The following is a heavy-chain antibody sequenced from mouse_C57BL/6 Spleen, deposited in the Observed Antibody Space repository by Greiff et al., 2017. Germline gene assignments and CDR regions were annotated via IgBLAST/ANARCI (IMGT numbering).Heavy chain of an antibody. CDR2: ISSGGSYT. D-gene: IGHD2-5*01. CDR1: GFTFSSYG. V-gene: IGHV5-6*01. Sequence: EVHLVESGGDLVKPGGSLKLSCAASGFTFSSYGMSWVRQTPDKRLEWVATISSGGSYTYYPDSVKGRFTISRDNAKNTLYLQMSSLKSEDTAMYYCARQGLYYSNSYCFDYWGQGTTLTVSS. J-gene: IGHJ2*01. CDR3: ARQGLYYSNSYCFDY.